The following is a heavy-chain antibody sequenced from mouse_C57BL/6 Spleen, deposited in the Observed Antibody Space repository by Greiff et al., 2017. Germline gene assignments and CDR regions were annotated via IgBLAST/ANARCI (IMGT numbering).Heavy chain of an antibody. CDR1: GYSITSGYY. J-gene: IGHJ2*01. Sequence: EVKLQESGPGLVKPSQSLSLTCSVTGYSITSGYYWNWIRQFPGNKLEWMGYISYDGSNNYNPSLKNRISITRDTSKNQFFLKLNSVTTEDTATYYCARGDYGYDYFDYWGQGTTLTVSS. CDR3: ARGDYGYDYFDY. D-gene: IGHD2-2*01. V-gene: IGHV3-6*01. CDR2: ISYDGSN.